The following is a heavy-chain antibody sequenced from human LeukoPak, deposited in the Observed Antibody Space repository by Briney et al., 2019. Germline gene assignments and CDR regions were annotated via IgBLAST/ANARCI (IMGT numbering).Heavy chain of an antibody. CDR1: GGSISSGSYY. Sequence: SETLSLTCTVSGGSISSGSYYWSWIRQPAGKGLEWIGRIYTSESTNYNPSLKSRVTISVDTSKNQFSLKLSSVTAADTAVYYCAREHLKLERDYYYYYYMDVWGKGTTVTVSS. J-gene: IGHJ6*03. CDR3: AREHLKLERDYYYYYYMDV. CDR2: IYTSEST. V-gene: IGHV4-61*02. D-gene: IGHD1-1*01.